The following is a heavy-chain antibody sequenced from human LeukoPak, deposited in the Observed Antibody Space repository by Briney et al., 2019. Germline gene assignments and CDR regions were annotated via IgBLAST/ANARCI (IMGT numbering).Heavy chain of an antibody. V-gene: IGHV3-21*01. Sequence: PGGSLRLSCAASGFTFSSYTMSWVRQAPGRGLEWVSGISWNSGRVAYVDSVKGRFTISRDNAKNSLYLQMNSLRGEDTAVYYCARVAEAAAFDYWGQGTLVTVSS. D-gene: IGHD6-13*01. J-gene: IGHJ4*02. CDR1: GFTFSSYT. CDR3: ARVAEAAAFDY. CDR2: ISWNSGRV.